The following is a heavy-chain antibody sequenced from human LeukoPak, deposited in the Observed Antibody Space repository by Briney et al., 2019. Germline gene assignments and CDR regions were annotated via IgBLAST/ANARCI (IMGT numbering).Heavy chain of an antibody. CDR1: GGSISSYY. J-gene: IGHJ4*02. V-gene: IGHV4-39*01. D-gene: IGHD3-10*01. CDR3: AIPYYYGSGSWLY. CDR2: LYHSGST. Sequence: KPSETLSLTCTVSGGSISSYYWGWIRQPPGKGLEWIGSLYHSGSTFYNPSLKSRVTISVDTSKNQFSLKLNSVTAADTAVYYCAIPYYYGSGSWLYWGQGTLVTVSS.